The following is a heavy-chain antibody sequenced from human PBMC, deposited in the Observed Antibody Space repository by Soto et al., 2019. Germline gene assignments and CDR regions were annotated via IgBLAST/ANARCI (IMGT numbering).Heavy chain of an antibody. CDR3: TRVQNYYDSSGYPLEFFDY. V-gene: IGHV3-49*03. CDR2: IRSKAYGGTT. J-gene: IGHJ4*02. D-gene: IGHD3-22*01. CDR1: GFTFGDYA. Sequence: SGGSLRLSCTASGFTFGDYAMSWFRQAPGKGLEWVGFIRSKAYGGTTEYAASVKGRFTISRDDSKSIAYLQMNSLKTEDTAVYYCTRVQNYYDSSGYPLEFFDYWGQGTLVTVSS.